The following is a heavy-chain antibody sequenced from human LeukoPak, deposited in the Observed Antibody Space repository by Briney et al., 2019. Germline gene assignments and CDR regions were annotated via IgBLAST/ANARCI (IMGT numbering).Heavy chain of an antibody. CDR1: GFTVSSNY. CDR2: IYSGGST. Sequence: GGSLRLSCAASGFTVSSNYMSWVRQAPGKGLEWVSVIYSGGSTYHADSVKGRFTVSRDNAQDSLYLQLNNLKAGDTAVYYCARALTRDALDLWGQGTMVTVSS. V-gene: IGHV3-53*01. CDR3: ARALTRDALDL. J-gene: IGHJ3*01.